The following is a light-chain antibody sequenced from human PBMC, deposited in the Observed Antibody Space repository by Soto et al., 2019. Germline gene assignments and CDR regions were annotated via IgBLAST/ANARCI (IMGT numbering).Light chain of an antibody. V-gene: IGLV2-11*01. J-gene: IGLJ1*01. Sequence: QSVLTQPRSVSGSPGQSVTISCTGTSSDIGVYNYVSWYQQLPGKAPKLLISDVTKRPSGVPDRFSGSKSGNTASLNISGLQAEDEADYYCCSYAGAYIYVFGTGTKVTVL. CDR3: CSYAGAYIYV. CDR1: SSDIGVYNY. CDR2: DVT.